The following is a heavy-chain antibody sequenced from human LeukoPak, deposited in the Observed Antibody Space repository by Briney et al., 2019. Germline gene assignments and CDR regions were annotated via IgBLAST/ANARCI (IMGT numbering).Heavy chain of an antibody. CDR3: ARDPSIRFSDWMWLDP. Sequence: ASVKVSCKASGYTFTTYGISWLRQAPGQGLEWMGWISAYNGNTNYAQKLQGRVTMTTDTSTNTAYMELRSLRSDDTAVYYCARDPSIRFSDWMWLDPWGQGTLVTVSS. J-gene: IGHJ5*02. CDR2: ISAYNGNT. CDR1: GYTFTTYG. D-gene: IGHD3-3*01. V-gene: IGHV1-18*04.